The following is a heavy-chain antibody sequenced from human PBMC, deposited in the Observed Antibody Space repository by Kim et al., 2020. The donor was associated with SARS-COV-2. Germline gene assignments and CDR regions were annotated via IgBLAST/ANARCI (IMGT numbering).Heavy chain of an antibody. D-gene: IGHD3-10*01. J-gene: IGHJ5*02. V-gene: IGHV1-3*01. Sequence: SQNVQGRGTITRDPSATTAYMELSSLTSKDTAVYYCAREGSGSYNWFDPWGQGTLVTVSS. CDR3: AREGSGSYNWFDP.